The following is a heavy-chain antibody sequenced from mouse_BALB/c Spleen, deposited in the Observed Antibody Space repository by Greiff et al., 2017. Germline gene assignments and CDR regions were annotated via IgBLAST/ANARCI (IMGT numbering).Heavy chain of an antibody. Sequence: EVQVVESGGGLVKPGGSLKLSCAASGFAFSSYDMSWVRQTPEKRLEWVAYISSGGGSTYYPDTVKGRFTISRDNAKNTLYLQMSSLKSEDTAMYYCARNYYGNYRWFDVWGEGTMVTVSA. D-gene: IGHD2-1*01. J-gene: IGHJ3*01. CDR3: ARNYYGNYRWFDV. CDR1: GFAFSSYD. CDR2: ISSGGGST. V-gene: IGHV5-12-1*01.